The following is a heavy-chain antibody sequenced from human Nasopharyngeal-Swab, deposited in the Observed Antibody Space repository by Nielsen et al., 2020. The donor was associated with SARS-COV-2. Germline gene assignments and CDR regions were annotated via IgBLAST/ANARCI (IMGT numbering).Heavy chain of an antibody. J-gene: IGHJ2*01. CDR3: ARDGDYYDSSGPWYFDL. V-gene: IGHV4-61*02. CDR1: GGSISSGSYY. CDR2: IYTSGST. Sequence: SETLSLTCTVSGGSISSGSYYWSWIRQPAGKGLEWIGRIYTSGSTNYNPSLKSRVTISVDTSKNQFFLKLSSVTAADTAVYYCARDGDYYDSSGPWYFDLWGRGTLVTVSS. D-gene: IGHD3-22*01.